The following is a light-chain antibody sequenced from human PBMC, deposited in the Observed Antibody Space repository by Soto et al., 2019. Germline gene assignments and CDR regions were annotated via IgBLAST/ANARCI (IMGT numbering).Light chain of an antibody. CDR2: DVS. Sequence: QSVLTQPASVSGSPGQSITISCTGTRSDGGGYNYVSWYQQHPGKAPKLMIYDVSNRPSGVSNRFSGSKSGNTASLTISGLQAEDEADYDCSSYTSSSTLVVFGRGTKLTGL. J-gene: IGLJ2*01. V-gene: IGLV2-14*01. CDR1: RSDGGGYNY. CDR3: SSYTSSSTLVV.